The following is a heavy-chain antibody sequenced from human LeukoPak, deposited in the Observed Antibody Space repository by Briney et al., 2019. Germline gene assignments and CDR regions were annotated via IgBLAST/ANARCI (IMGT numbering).Heavy chain of an antibody. J-gene: IGHJ4*02. Sequence: PGGSLRLSCAASGLTFSSYAMSWVRQAPGKGLGWVSAISGSGGSTYYADSVKGRFTISRDNSKNTLYLQMNSLRAEDTAVYYCANGYSGYDGPFDYWGQGTLVTVSS. V-gene: IGHV3-23*01. CDR3: ANGYSGYDGPFDY. CDR2: ISGSGGST. CDR1: GLTFSSYA. D-gene: IGHD5-12*01.